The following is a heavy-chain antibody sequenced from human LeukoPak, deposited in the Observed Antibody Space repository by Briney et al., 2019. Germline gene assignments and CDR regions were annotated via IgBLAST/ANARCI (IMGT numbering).Heavy chain of an antibody. Sequence: GGSLRLSCAASGSTFSDYYMSWIRQAPGKGLEWVSYISSSGSTIHYADSVKGRFTISRDNSKNTLYLQMNSLRAEDTAVYYCAKIYDSSGYYPLGYMDVWGKGTTVTVSS. J-gene: IGHJ6*03. V-gene: IGHV3-11*04. D-gene: IGHD3-22*01. CDR1: GSTFSDYY. CDR2: ISSSGSTI. CDR3: AKIYDSSGYYPLGYMDV.